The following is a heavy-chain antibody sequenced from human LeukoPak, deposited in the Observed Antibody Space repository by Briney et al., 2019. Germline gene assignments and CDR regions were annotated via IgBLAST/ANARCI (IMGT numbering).Heavy chain of an antibody. V-gene: IGHV3-30*18. D-gene: IGHD5-12*01. J-gene: IGHJ4*02. Sequence: GGSLRLSCAASGFTFSSYGMHWVRQAPGKGLEWVAVISYDGSNKYYADSVKGRFTISRDNSKNTLYLQMNSLRAEGTAVYYCAKDSFSGYGFFDYWGQGTLVTVSS. CDR3: AKDSFSGYGFFDY. CDR1: GFTFSSYG. CDR2: ISYDGSNK.